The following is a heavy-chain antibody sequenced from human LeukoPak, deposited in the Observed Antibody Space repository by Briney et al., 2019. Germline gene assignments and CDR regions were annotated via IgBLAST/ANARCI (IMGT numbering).Heavy chain of an antibody. CDR1: GFTFSTYA. D-gene: IGHD2-2*01. CDR3: ARDPVVPAANGDFDY. J-gene: IGHJ4*02. V-gene: IGHV3-30-3*01. Sequence: GGSLRLSCAASGFTFSTYAMHWVRQAPGKGLEWVAIISNDGTNKYYADSVKGRFTISRDNSKNTLYLQMNSLRAEDTAVYYCARDPVVPAANGDFDYWGQGTLVTVSS. CDR2: ISNDGTNK.